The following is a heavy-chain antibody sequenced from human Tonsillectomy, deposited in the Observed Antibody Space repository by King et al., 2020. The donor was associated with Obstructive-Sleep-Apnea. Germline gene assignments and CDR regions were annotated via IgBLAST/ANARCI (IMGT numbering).Heavy chain of an antibody. Sequence: QLQESGPGLVKPSETLSLTCTVSGDSISRYYWSWMRQPPGKGLEWLGYIYYSGSTNYNPSLKCRVTISVDTSKNQFSLKLSSMTAADTAVYYCARLSYDSSGYPYGMDVWGQGTTVTVSS. CDR1: GDSISRYY. J-gene: IGHJ6*02. CDR2: IYYSGST. D-gene: IGHD3-22*01. CDR3: ARLSYDSSGYPYGMDV. V-gene: IGHV4-59*08.